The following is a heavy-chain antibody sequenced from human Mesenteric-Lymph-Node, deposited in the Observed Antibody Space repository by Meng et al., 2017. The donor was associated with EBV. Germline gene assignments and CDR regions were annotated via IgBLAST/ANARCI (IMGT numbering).Heavy chain of an antibody. J-gene: IGHJ4*02. CDR1: GFTFSSYA. CDR3: VKQALVGAFEY. D-gene: IGHD1-26*01. V-gene: IGHV3-30-3*02. Sequence: QGQLVGAGWGVGQPGRSLRLSCAASGFTFSSYAMPWVRQAPGKGLEWVAVISYDGSNEFYADSVKGRFTISRDNSKNSVYLQMNSLRPEDTALYYCVKQALVGAFEYWGQGTLVTVSS. CDR2: ISYDGSNE.